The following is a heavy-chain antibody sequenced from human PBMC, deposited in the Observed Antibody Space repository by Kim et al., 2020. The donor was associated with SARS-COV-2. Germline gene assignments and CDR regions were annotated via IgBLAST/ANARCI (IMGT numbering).Heavy chain of an antibody. CDR3: ARGAYSSSSADNWFDP. J-gene: IGHJ5*02. Sequence: KFQGRVTITADKSTSTAYMELSSLRSEDTAVYYCARGAYSSSSADNWFDPWGQGTLVTVSS. D-gene: IGHD6-13*01. V-gene: IGHV1-69*04.